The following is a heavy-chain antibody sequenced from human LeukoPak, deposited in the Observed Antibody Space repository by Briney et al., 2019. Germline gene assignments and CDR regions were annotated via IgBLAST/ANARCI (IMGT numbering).Heavy chain of an antibody. D-gene: IGHD2-15*01. CDR2: INHSGST. Sequence: SETLSLTCTVSGVSMRSGSYYWSWIRQPPGKGLEWIGEINHSGSTNYNPSLKSRFTISVDTSKNQFSLKLSSVTAADTAVYYCARGRSRYCSGGSCYSIFGYWGQGTLVTVSS. V-gene: IGHV4-39*07. CDR3: ARGRSRYCSGGSCYSIFGY. J-gene: IGHJ4*02. CDR1: GVSMRSGSYY.